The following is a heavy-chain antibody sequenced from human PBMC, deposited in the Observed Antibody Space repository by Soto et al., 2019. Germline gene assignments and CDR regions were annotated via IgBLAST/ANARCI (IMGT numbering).Heavy chain of an antibody. Sequence: QVQVVQSGAEVKKPGASVKVSCKASGYTFTTYYIHWVRQAPGQGLEWMGVINPSGGSINYAKKFQGRVTMTRDTSTSTVYMELSSLRSEDTAVYYCARDRGRGGSYYIYFYCMDVWGQGTTVTVSS. V-gene: IGHV1-46*01. D-gene: IGHD1-26*01. CDR2: INPSGGSI. CDR1: GYTFTTYY. CDR3: ARDRGRGGSYYIYFYCMDV. J-gene: IGHJ6*02.